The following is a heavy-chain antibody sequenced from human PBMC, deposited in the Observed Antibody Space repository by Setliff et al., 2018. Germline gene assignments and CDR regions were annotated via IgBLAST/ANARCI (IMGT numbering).Heavy chain of an antibody. CDR3: VRLAGQLGQTRSNYYYYYYMDV. Sequence: LRLSCAASGFTFSTFWMSWVRQAPGKGLEWVANIKQDGSEKYYVDSVKGRFTISRDNAKNSLYLQMNSLAAEDTAVFYCVRLAGQLGQTRSNYYYYYYMDVWGKGTTVTVSS. CDR2: IKQDGSEK. J-gene: IGHJ6*03. V-gene: IGHV3-7*01. D-gene: IGHD6-6*01. CDR1: GFTFSTFW.